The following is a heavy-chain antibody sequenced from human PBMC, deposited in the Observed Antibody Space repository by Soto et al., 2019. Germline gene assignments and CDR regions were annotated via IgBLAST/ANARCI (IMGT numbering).Heavy chain of an antibody. CDR1: EFTFTNSW. V-gene: IGHV3-7*03. CDR2: FKEDGSEE. D-gene: IGHD3-9*01. J-gene: IGHJ4*02. CDR3: VRGPAYDRLDY. Sequence: EVQVVESGGGLVQPGGSLRLSCGASEFTFTNSWMAWVRQAPGKGLEWVANFKEDGSEEYYVDSVKGRFTISRDNAKNSLFLQMNSLRAEDTAVYYCVRGPAYDRLDYWGQGTLVTGSS.